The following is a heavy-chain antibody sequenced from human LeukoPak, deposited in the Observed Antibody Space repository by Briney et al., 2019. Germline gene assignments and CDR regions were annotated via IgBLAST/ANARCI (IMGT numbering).Heavy chain of an antibody. D-gene: IGHD2-15*01. CDR2: IYYSGST. V-gene: IGHV4-59*01. Sequence: SETLSLTCTVSGGSISSYYWSWIRQPPGKGLEWIGYIYYSGSTNYNPSLKSRVTISVDTSKNQFSLKLSSVTAADTAVYYCARAPYCSGGSCYRPGSWFDPWGQETLVTVSS. J-gene: IGHJ5*02. CDR3: ARAPYCSGGSCYRPGSWFDP. CDR1: GGSISSYY.